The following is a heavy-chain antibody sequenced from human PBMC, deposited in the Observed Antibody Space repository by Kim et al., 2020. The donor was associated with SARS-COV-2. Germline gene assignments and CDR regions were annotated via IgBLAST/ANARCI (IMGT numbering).Heavy chain of an antibody. D-gene: IGHD3-10*01. Sequence: GGSLRLSCAASGFTVSSNYMSWVRQAPGKGLEWVSVIYSGGSTYYADSVKGRFTISRDNSKNTLYLQMNSLRAEDTAVYYCARPHGSGSYYYYYGMDVWGQGTTVTVSS. CDR3: ARPHGSGSYYYYYGMDV. V-gene: IGHV3-53*01. CDR1: GFTVSSNY. J-gene: IGHJ6*02. CDR2: IYSGGST.